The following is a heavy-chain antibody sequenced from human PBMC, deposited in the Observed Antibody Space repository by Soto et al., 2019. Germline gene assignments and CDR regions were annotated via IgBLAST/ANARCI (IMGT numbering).Heavy chain of an antibody. CDR3: ARDLGKLITPAQ. V-gene: IGHV4-31*03. CDR2: IFHTGNT. CDR1: GGSIRSVGYN. D-gene: IGHD7-27*01. Sequence: QVQLRESGPGLVKPSQTLSLTCTVSGGSIRSVGYNWSWIRQLPGKGLEWIGYIFHTGNTYYNPSLKSRVTISVDTSQNQFSLRLSSVTAADTALYYCARDLGKLITPAQWGQGVLVTVSS. J-gene: IGHJ1*01.